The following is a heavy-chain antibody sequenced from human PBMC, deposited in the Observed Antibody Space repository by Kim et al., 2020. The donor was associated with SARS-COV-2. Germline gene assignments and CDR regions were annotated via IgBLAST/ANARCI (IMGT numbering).Heavy chain of an antibody. CDR2: LSGSGSTI. J-gene: IGHJ4*02. V-gene: IGHV3-23*01. CDR3: ARKTSWAFDY. CDR1: GFTFSGYS. Sequence: GGSLRLSCAASGFTFSGYSMTWVRQAPGKGLEWVAVLSGSGSTIYYADSVKGRFTISRDNSKDTMYLQMNSLRAEDTAIYYCARKTSWAFDYWGQGALVTVSS. D-gene: IGHD1-26*01.